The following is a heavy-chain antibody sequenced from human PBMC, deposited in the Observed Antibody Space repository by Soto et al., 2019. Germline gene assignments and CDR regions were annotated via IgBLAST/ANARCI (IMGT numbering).Heavy chain of an antibody. CDR1: GFSLSTSGVG. CDR3: AHRGGYCSGGSCYSRGFDY. V-gene: IGHV2-5*02. D-gene: IGHD2-15*01. Sequence: QITLKESGPTLVNPTQTLTLTCTFSGFSLSTSGVGVGWIRQPPGKALEWLALIYWDDDKRYSPSLKSRLTITKDTSKNQVVLTMTNMDPVDTATYYCAHRGGYCSGGSCYSRGFDYWGQGTLVTVSS. J-gene: IGHJ4*02. CDR2: IYWDDDK.